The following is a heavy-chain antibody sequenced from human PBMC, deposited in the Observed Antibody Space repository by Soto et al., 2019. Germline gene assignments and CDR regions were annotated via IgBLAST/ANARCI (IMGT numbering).Heavy chain of an antibody. CDR3: ASGSLLLKYDFYYYYMYV. J-gene: IGHJ6*03. CDR1: GGSVSSGSYY. D-gene: IGHD3-10*01. V-gene: IGHV4-61*01. Sequence: SETLSLTCTVSGGSVSSGSYYWSWIRHPPGKGLEWIGYIYYSGSTNYNPSLKSRVTISVDTSKNQFSLNLSSVTAADTAVYYCASGSLLLKYDFYYYYMYVWGQGTTVTVSS. CDR2: IYYSGST.